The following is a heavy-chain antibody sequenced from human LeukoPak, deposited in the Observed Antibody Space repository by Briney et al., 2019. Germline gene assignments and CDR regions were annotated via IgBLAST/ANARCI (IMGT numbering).Heavy chain of an antibody. CDR1: GGTFSGYA. V-gene: IGHV1-69*13. Sequence: GASVKVSCKASGGTFSGYAISWVRQAPGQGLEWMGGIIPIFGTANYAQKFQGRVTITADESTSTAYMELSSLRSEDTAVYYCARARSDYGDYVWVDYWGQGTLVTVSS. CDR2: IIPIFGTA. J-gene: IGHJ4*02. D-gene: IGHD4-17*01. CDR3: ARARSDYGDYVWVDY.